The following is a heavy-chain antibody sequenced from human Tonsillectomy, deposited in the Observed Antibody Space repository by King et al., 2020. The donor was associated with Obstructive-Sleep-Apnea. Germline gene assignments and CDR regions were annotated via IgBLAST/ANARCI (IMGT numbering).Heavy chain of an antibody. CDR3: ARMKQGQQLNYYFHV. CDR2: IYGSGGT. J-gene: IGHJ4*02. V-gene: IGHV4-59*01. D-gene: IGHD6-13*01. CDR1: GGSISNYD. Sequence: VQLQESGPGLVKPSETLSLTCSVSGGSISNYDWSWIRPSPGKGVEWIGCIYGSGGTNYSPSLKTRVSISADPSRKQFTLRLRSVTDADTAVYYCARMKQGQQLNYYFHVWGQGTLVTVSS.